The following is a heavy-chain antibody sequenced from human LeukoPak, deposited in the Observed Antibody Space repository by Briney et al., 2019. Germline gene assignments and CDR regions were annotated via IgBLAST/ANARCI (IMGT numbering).Heavy chain of an antibody. CDR3: AKGATSCSSTSCPDTFDI. CDR2: ISGSGGST. V-gene: IGHV3-23*01. Sequence: PSGGSLRLSCAASGFTFSSYAMSWVRQAPGKGLEWVSAISGSGGSTYYADSVKGRFTISRDNSKNTLYLQMNSLRVEDTAVYYCAKGATSCSSTSCPDTFDIWGQGTMVTVSS. J-gene: IGHJ3*02. D-gene: IGHD2-2*01. CDR1: GFTFSSYA.